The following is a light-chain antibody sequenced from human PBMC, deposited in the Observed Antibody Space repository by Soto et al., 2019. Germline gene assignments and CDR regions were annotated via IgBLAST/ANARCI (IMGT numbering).Light chain of an antibody. CDR2: DAS. J-gene: IGKJ1*01. CDR3: QQYNSYST. CDR1: QSISSW. Sequence: DIQMTQSPSTLSASVGDRVTITCRASQSISSWLAWYQQKPGKAPKLLIYDASSLESGVPSRFSGSASGTEFTLTISSLQPDDFATYYCQQYNSYSTFGQGTKVDNK. V-gene: IGKV1-5*01.